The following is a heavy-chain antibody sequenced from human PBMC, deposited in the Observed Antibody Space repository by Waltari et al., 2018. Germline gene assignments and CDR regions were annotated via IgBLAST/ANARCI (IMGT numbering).Heavy chain of an antibody. Sequence: EVQLVESGGGFIQPGGSLRLSCAASGFTVSSNYMSWVRQAPGKGLEWVPGIYRGGSTYYADSVKGRFTIARDNSKNTLYLQMNSLRAEDTAVYYCARDYYDSRHDAFDIWGQGTMVTVSS. D-gene: IGHD3-22*01. CDR1: GFTVSSNY. CDR3: ARDYYDSRHDAFDI. V-gene: IGHV3-53*01. J-gene: IGHJ3*02. CDR2: IYRGGST.